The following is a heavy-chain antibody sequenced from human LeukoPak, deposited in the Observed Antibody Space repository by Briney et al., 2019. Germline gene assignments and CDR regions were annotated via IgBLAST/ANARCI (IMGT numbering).Heavy chain of an antibody. CDR3: ARGWRKAEMATIREWFDP. CDR2: IYTSGST. V-gene: IGHV4-4*07. J-gene: IGHJ5*02. D-gene: IGHD5-24*01. Sequence: SETLSLTCTVSGGSISSYYWSWIRQPAGKGLEWIGRIYTSGSTNYNPSLKSRVTMSVDTSKNQFSLKLSSVTAADTAVYYCARGWRKAEMATIREWFDPWGQGTLVTVSS. CDR1: GGSISSYY.